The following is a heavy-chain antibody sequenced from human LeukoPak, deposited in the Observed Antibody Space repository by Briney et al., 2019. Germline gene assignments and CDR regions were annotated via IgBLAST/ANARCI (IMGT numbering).Heavy chain of an antibody. D-gene: IGHD2-21*01. J-gene: IGHJ3*02. CDR1: GFSFSSYA. CDR2: ITSRSDQI. Sequence: PGGSLRLSCAASGFSFSSYAMGWVRQAPGKGLEWVSTITSRSDQIWNVDSVRGLFTISRDNYKNTLYLQMNSLRAEDTALYYCVRDRRFPDDVFDIWGQGTMVTVSS. V-gene: IGHV3-23*01. CDR3: VRDRRFPDDVFDI.